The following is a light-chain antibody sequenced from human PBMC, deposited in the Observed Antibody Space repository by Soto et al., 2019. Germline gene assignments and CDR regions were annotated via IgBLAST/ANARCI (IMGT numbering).Light chain of an antibody. Sequence: EIVLTQSPATLSSFPGDRVTLSCRASQAVNTRLAWYQHKPGQAPRLLIYLASNRAAGVPARFSGSGSGTDFTLTISSLQSEDFAVYYCQQYNNWPYTFGQGTKLEIK. CDR3: QQYNNWPYT. V-gene: IGKV3D-15*01. CDR2: LAS. J-gene: IGKJ2*01. CDR1: QAVNTR.